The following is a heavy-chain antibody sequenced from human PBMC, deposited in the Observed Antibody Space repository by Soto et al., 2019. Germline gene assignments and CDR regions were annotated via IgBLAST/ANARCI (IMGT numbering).Heavy chain of an antibody. J-gene: IGHJ6*02. CDR1: GYTFTSYY. CDR3: AISARGYSYAHDYYGMDV. Sequence: GASVKVSCKASGYTFTSYYMHWVRQAPGQGLEWMGIITPSGGSTSYAQKFQGRVTMTGDTSTSTVYMERSSLRSYDTAVYYCAISARGYSYAHDYYGMDVWRQGTTVTVSS. V-gene: IGHV1-46*01. D-gene: IGHD5-18*01. CDR2: ITPSGGST.